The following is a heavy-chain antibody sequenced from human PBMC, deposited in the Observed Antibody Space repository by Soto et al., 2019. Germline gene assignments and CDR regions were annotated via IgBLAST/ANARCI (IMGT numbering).Heavy chain of an antibody. D-gene: IGHD1-26*01. J-gene: IGHJ4*02. CDR2: ISGSGGST. Sequence: EVQLLESGGGLVQPGGSLRLSCAASGFTFSSYAMRWVRQAPGKGLEWVSAISGSGGSTYYAESVKGRFTLSRDNAKKTLYLQMNSLRAEDTAVYYCARRGSGSYYDYWGQGTLVTVSS. V-gene: IGHV3-23*01. CDR3: ARRGSGSYYDY. CDR1: GFTFSSYA.